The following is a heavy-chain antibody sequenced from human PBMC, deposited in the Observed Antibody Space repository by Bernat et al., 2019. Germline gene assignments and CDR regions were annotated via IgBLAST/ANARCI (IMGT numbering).Heavy chain of an antibody. CDR1: GFTFSSYE. J-gene: IGHJ6*03. CDR2: ISSSGSTI. Sequence: EVQLVASGGGLVQPGGSLRLSCAASGFTFSSYEMNWVRQAPGKGLEWVSYISSSGSTIYYADSVKGRFTISRDNAKNSLYLQMNSLRAEDTAVYYCARLGYCTGGVCPYYYYYMDVWGKGTTVTVSS. CDR3: ARLGYCTGGVCPYYYYYMDV. D-gene: IGHD2-8*02. V-gene: IGHV3-48*03.